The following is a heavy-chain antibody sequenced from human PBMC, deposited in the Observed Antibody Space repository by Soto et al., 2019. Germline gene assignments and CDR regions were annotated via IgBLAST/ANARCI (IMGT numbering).Heavy chain of an antibody. D-gene: IGHD2-2*01. Sequence: SETLSLTCTVSCGSISSYYWSWIRQPPGKGLEWIGYIYYSGSTNYNPSLKSRVTISVDTSKNQFSLKLSSVTAADTAVYYCARVGYCSSTSCYWDGMDVWGQGTTVTVSS. V-gene: IGHV4-59*01. J-gene: IGHJ6*02. CDR2: IYYSGST. CDR1: CGSISSYY. CDR3: ARVGYCSSTSCYWDGMDV.